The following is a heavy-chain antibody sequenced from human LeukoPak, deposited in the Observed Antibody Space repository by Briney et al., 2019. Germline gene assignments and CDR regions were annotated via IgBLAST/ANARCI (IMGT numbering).Heavy chain of an antibody. D-gene: IGHD1-7*01. Sequence: GGSLRLSCAASGFTFDGFTFNNYGLSWVRQAPGKGLEWVSALSATTGNAYYADSVKGRFTISRDNSKNTVYLQMNSLRAEDTAVYYCAKDREGTTFDNWGQGTLVTVSS. J-gene: IGHJ4*02. CDR2: LSATTGNA. V-gene: IGHV3-23*01. CDR1: GFTFDGFTFNNYG. CDR3: AKDREGTTFDN.